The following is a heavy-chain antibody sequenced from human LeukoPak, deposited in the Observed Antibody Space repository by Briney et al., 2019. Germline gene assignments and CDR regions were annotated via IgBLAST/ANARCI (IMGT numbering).Heavy chain of an antibody. CDR1: GYTFTSYY. D-gene: IGHD3-22*01. Sequence: GASVKVSCKASGYTFTSYYMHWVRQAPGQGLEWMGIINPSGGSTSYAQRFQGRVTMTRDTSTSTVYMELSSLRSEDTAVYYCATPNTMIVVDDAFDIWGQGTMVTVSS. CDR3: ATPNTMIVVDDAFDI. V-gene: IGHV1-46*01. CDR2: INPSGGST. J-gene: IGHJ3*02.